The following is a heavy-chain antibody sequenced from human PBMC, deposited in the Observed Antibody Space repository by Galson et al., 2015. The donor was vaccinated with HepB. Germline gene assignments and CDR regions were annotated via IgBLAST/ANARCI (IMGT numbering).Heavy chain of an antibody. CDR1: GFTFSDHY. V-gene: IGHV3-72*01. Sequence: SLRLSCAASGFTFSDHYMDWVRQAPGKGLEWVGRIRNKANSYTTEYVASVKGRFTISRDDSENSLYLQMHSLKTEDTAVYYCVRTRVTAWGGPFDIWGQGTMVTVSS. CDR2: IRNKANSYTT. CDR3: VRTRVTAWGGPFDI. D-gene: IGHD4-17*01. J-gene: IGHJ3*02.